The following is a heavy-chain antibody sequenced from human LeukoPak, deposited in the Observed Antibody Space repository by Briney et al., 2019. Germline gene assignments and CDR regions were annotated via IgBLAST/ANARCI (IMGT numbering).Heavy chain of an antibody. Sequence: ASVKVSCKASGYTFTSYDINWVRQATGQGLEWMGWMNPNSGNTGYAQKFQGRVTMTRNTSISTAYMELSSLRSEGTAVYYCARLHYDFWSGPNWFDPWGQGTLVTVSS. CDR1: GYTFTSYD. J-gene: IGHJ5*02. CDR3: ARLHYDFWSGPNWFDP. D-gene: IGHD3-3*01. CDR2: MNPNSGNT. V-gene: IGHV1-8*01.